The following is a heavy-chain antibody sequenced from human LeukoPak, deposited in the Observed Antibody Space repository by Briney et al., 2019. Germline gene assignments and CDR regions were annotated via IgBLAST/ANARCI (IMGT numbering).Heavy chain of an antibody. J-gene: IGHJ4*01. CDR3: AKESIVAAATYDF. CDR2: ISNSGRTM. V-gene: IGHV3-11*04. D-gene: IGHD2-15*01. Sequence: GGSLRLSCAASGFTFKDFYINWIRQAPGKGLEWISYISNSGRTMSYADSVKGRFTISRDNAKNSVSLEMNSLTVDDTAIYYCAKESIVAAATYDFWGHGTLVTVSS. CDR1: GFTFKDFY.